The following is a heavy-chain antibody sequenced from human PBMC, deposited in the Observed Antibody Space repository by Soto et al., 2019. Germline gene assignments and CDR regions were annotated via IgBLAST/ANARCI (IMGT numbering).Heavy chain of an antibody. D-gene: IGHD3-16*01. CDR3: AISQDRGGRTTFIY. J-gene: IGHJ4*02. CDR1: GFTFDDNA. V-gene: IGHV3-9*01. CDR2: INWKSDI. Sequence: PGGSLRLSCAVSGFTFDDNAMHWVRQAPEKGLEWVSGINWKSDIGYADSVKGRFTISRGNAENSLYLQINSLRAEDTALYYCAISQDRGGRTTFIYWGQGTQVTVSS.